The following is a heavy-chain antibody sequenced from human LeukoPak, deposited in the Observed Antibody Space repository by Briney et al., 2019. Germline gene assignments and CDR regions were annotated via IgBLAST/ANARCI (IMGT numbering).Heavy chain of an antibody. CDR2: IGTSVNAI. CDR3: ARDSVWFGELLN. CDR1: GFIFSGFD. Sequence: GGSLRLSCAASGFIFSGFDMNWVRQAPGKGLEWIAHIGTSVNAIYYADSAKGRFTISRDNARNSLYLQMDSLRVEDTAVYYCARDSVWFGELLNWGQGALVTVSS. V-gene: IGHV3-48*03. J-gene: IGHJ4*02. D-gene: IGHD3-10*01.